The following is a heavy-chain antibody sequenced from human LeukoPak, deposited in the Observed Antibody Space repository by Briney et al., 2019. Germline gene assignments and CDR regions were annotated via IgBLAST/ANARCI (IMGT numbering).Heavy chain of an antibody. J-gene: IGHJ3*02. Sequence: ASVKVSCKASGYTFTSYDINWVRQATGQGLEWMGWMNPNSGNTGYAQKFQGRVTITRNTSISTAYMELSSLRSEDTAVYYCARGLRYCSSTSCQNLDAFDIWGQGTMVTVSS. CDR2: MNPNSGNT. V-gene: IGHV1-8*03. CDR3: ARGLRYCSSTSCQNLDAFDI. D-gene: IGHD2-2*01. CDR1: GYTFTSYD.